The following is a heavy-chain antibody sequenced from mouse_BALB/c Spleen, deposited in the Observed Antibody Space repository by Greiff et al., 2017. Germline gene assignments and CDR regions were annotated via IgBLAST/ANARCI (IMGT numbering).Heavy chain of an antibody. D-gene: IGHD1-1*01. CDR3: NYGYAMDY. CDR1: GYSITSDYA. V-gene: IGHV3-2*02. CDR2: ISYSGST. J-gene: IGHJ4*01. Sequence: DVQLQESGPGLVKPSQSLSLTCTVTGYSITSDYAWNWIRQFPGNKLEWMGYISYSGSTSYNPSLKSRISITRDTSKNQFFLQLNSVTTEDTATYYCNYGYAMDYWGQGTSVTVSS.